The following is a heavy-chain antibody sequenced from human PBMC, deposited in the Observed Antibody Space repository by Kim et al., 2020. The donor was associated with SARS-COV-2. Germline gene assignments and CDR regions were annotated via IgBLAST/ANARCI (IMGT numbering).Heavy chain of an antibody. CDR3: ARASSGWGYYYYGMDV. Sequence: VKGRFTISRDNSKNTRYLQMNSLRAEDTAVYYCARASSGWGYYYYGMDVWGQGTTVTVSS. J-gene: IGHJ6*02. V-gene: IGHV3-30*01. D-gene: IGHD6-19*01.